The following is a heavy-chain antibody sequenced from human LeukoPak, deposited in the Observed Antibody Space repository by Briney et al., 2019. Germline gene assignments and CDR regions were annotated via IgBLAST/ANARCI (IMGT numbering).Heavy chain of an antibody. Sequence: ASVKVSCKASGYTFTTYDINWVRQATGQGLEWMGWMNPNSGNTGYAQKFQGRVTMTRNTSISTAYMELGSLRSEDTAVYYCARVMLGSLWFGDPVWFDPWGQGTLVTVSS. V-gene: IGHV1-8*01. J-gene: IGHJ5*02. CDR2: MNPNSGNT. CDR3: ARVMLGSLWFGDPVWFDP. CDR1: GYTFTTYD. D-gene: IGHD3-10*01.